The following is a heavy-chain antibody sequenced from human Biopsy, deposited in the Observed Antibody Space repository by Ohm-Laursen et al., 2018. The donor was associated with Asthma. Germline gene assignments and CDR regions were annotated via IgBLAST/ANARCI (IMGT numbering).Heavy chain of an antibody. Sequence: SLRLSCTASGFTFSSYGMHWVRQAPGKGLEWVAVIWYDGSNKYYADSVKGRFTISRDNSKNTLYLQMNSLRAEDTAVYYCARGGLGYCSSTSCHQNYYYGMDVWGQGTTVTVSS. CDR2: IWYDGSNK. CDR3: ARGGLGYCSSTSCHQNYYYGMDV. CDR1: GFTFSSYG. V-gene: IGHV3-33*01. J-gene: IGHJ6*02. D-gene: IGHD2-2*01.